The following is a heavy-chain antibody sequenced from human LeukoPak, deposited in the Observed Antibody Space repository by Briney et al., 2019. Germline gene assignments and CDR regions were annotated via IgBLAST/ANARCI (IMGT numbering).Heavy chain of an antibody. J-gene: IGHJ3*02. CDR3: ARGAPLKRIIMVRGDANVFDI. CDR1: TGTFSSYA. CDR2: ILPIFRTA. D-gene: IGHD3-10*01. V-gene: IGHV1-69*13. Sequence: SLKVACTASTGTFSSYAISWVRQAPGQGLDWIGRILPIFRTAKYARKFQGRVTITADESTSTAYMELSSLRSEDTAVYYCARGAPLKRIIMVRGDANVFDIWGQGTMVTVSS.